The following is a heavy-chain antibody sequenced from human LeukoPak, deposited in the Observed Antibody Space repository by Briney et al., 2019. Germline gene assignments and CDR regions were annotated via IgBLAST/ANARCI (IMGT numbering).Heavy chain of an antibody. J-gene: IGHJ6*04. V-gene: IGHV4-34*01. D-gene: IGHD3-3*01. CDR3: ARGQGDAWSGYVLNV. Sequence: SETLSVTCAVYGGAFSGNYWSWIRQPPGKGLEWIGEMDHSGSTNYNPSLKGRVTISVDTSKNHFSLKLSSVTAADTAVYYCARGQGDAWSGYVLNVRGEGTTVTVSS. CDR2: MDHSGST. CDR1: GGAFSGNY.